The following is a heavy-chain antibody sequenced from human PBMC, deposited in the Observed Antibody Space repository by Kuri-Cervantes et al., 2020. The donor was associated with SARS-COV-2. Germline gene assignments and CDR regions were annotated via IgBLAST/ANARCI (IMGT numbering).Heavy chain of an antibody. CDR3: ARVASSPVGYYFDY. D-gene: IGHD2-2*01. Sequence: SETLSLTCTVSGGSISSSSYYWGWIRQPPGKGLEWIGSIYTSGSTNYNPSLKSRVTMSVDTSKNQFSLKLSSVTAADTAVYYCARVASSPVGYYFDYWGQGTPVTVSS. V-gene: IGHV4-39*07. CDR2: IYTSGST. CDR1: GGSISSSSYY. J-gene: IGHJ4*02.